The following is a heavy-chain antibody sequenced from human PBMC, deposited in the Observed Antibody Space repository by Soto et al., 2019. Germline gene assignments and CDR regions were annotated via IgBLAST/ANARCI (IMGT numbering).Heavy chain of an antibody. CDR2: INANSGGT. CDR1: GYTFTGYY. Sequence: QVQLVQSGAEVKKPGASVKVSCKASGYTFTGYYMHWVRQAPGQGLEWMGWINANSGGTNYAQKFQGWVTMTRDTSISTADMELSRLRSDDTAVYYCARDGGSGSPYDYWGQGTLVTVSS. D-gene: IGHD3-10*01. J-gene: IGHJ4*02. CDR3: ARDGGSGSPYDY. V-gene: IGHV1-2*04.